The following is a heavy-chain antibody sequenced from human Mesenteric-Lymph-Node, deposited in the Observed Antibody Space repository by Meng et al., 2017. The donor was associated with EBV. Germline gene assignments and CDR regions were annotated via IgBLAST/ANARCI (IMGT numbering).Heavy chain of an antibody. CDR2: IHYTETN. D-gene: IGHD4-11*01. CDR3: ARHGYSNYLNWFDS. V-gene: IGHV4-39*01. Sequence: QREVQESSPGLVNPSGPLSPPCTVSGGSISNGNYYWGWIRQPPGKGLEWIGSIHYTETNYRSPSLKSRVTIFVDTSKNQLSLKLTSVTAADTAVYYCARHGYSNYLNWFDSWGQGTLVTVSS. CDR1: GGSISNGNYY. J-gene: IGHJ5*01.